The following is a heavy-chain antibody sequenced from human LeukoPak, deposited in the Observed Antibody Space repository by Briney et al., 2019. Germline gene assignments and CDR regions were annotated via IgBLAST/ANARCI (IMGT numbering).Heavy chain of an antibody. CDR1: GFTFGSYA. V-gene: IGHV3-30-3*01. Sequence: PGRSLRLSCAASGFTFGSYAMHWVRQAPGKGLEWVAVISYDGSNKYYADSVKGRFTISRDNSKNTLYLQMNSLRAEDTAVYYCAREVHYYDSSGYYSRVDAFDIWGQGTMVTVSS. J-gene: IGHJ3*02. CDR2: ISYDGSNK. D-gene: IGHD3-22*01. CDR3: AREVHYYDSSGYYSRVDAFDI.